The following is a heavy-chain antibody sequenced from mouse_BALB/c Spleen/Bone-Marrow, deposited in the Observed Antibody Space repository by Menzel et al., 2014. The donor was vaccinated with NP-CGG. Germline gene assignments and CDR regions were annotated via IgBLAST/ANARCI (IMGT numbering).Heavy chain of an antibody. J-gene: IGHJ2*01. D-gene: IGHD1-1*01. Sequence: EVKLMESGPDLVRPSQSLSLTCTVTGYSITSGYSWHWIRQSPGNKLEWMVYMHYSGSTNYNPSLKSRISITRDTSKNQFFLQLNSVTPEDTATYYCATYYYGSTYNFDYWGQGTTLTVSS. CDR1: GYSITSGYS. CDR2: MHYSGST. V-gene: IGHV3-1*02. CDR3: ATYYYGSTYNFDY.